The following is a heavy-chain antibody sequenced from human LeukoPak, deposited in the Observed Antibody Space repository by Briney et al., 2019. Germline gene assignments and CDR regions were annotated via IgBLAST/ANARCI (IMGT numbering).Heavy chain of an antibody. V-gene: IGHV3-23*01. D-gene: IGHD3-10*01. CDR2: ISGGGGST. Sequence: GGSLRLSCAASGFTFSSYAMSWVRQAPGKGLEWVSAISGGGGSTYYADSVKGRFTISRDNSKNTLYLQMNSLRAEDTAVYYCANQVVRGVIGYYFDYWGQGTLVTVSS. CDR1: GFTFSSYA. J-gene: IGHJ4*02. CDR3: ANQVVRGVIGYYFDY.